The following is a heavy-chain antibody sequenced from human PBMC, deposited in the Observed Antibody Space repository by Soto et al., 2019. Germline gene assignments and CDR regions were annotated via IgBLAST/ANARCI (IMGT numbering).Heavy chain of an antibody. Sequence: ASVKVSCKASGYTFTSYYMHWVRQAPGQGLEWMGIINPSGGSTSYAQKFQGRVTMTRDTSTSTVYMELSRLRSDDTAVYYCARGHSSGPNNQNYYYYGMDVWGKGTTVTVS. CDR3: ARGHSSGPNNQNYYYYGMDV. D-gene: IGHD3-22*01. V-gene: IGHV1-46*03. J-gene: IGHJ6*04. CDR1: GYTFTSYY. CDR2: INPSGGST.